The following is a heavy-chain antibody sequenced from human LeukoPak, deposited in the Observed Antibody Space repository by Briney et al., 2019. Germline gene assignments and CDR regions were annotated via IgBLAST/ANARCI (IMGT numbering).Heavy chain of an antibody. CDR3: ARDRRPAQYRGLDV. V-gene: IGHV3-11*01. Sequence: GGSLRLSCAASGFAFSATYMSWIRQAPGKGLEWISYISDSSTVVYYTDSVKGRFTISGDNANNSLFLQLNSLRAEDTAVYFCARDRRPAQYRGLDVWGRGTTVTVSS. J-gene: IGHJ6*02. CDR2: ISDSSTVV. CDR1: GFAFSATY. D-gene: IGHD2-2*02.